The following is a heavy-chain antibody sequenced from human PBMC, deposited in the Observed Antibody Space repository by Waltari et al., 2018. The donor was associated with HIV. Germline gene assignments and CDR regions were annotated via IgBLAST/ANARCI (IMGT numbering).Heavy chain of an antibody. CDR1: GGSFSGSY. Sequence: QVQLRQWGAGLLKPSETLSLTCAVYGGSFSGSYWSWIRQPPGKGLEWIGEINHSGSTNYNPSLKVGVTISVDTSKNQFSLKLTSVTAADTAVFYCARARLVSRGQYCSTTSCLPHYYYYYGMDVWGQGTTVTVSS. CDR3: ARARLVSRGQYCSTTSCLPHYYYYYGMDV. D-gene: IGHD2-2*01. CDR2: INHSGST. J-gene: IGHJ6*02. V-gene: IGHV4-34*01.